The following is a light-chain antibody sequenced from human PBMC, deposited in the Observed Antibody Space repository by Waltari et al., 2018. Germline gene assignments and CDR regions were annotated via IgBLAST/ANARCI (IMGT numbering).Light chain of an antibody. J-gene: IGKJ4*01. Sequence: DIVMTQSPDSLAVSLGERATINCKSSQNVLYGSNNKNYLAWYQQKPGQPPKLLIYLASTRESGVPDRFSGSGSGTDFTLTISSLQAEDVAVYYCQQYYSTPLTFGGGTKVEIK. CDR2: LAS. V-gene: IGKV4-1*01. CDR3: QQYYSTPLT. CDR1: QNVLYGSNNKNY.